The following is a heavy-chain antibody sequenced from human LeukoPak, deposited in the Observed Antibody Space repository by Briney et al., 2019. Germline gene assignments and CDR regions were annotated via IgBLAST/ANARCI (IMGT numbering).Heavy chain of an antibody. Sequence: GASVKVSCKASGYTFTNYYIHWVRQAPGQGLEWMGIINPSGGNTSYAQKFQGRVTMTRDTSTSTVYMELSSLRSEDTAVYYCARDGRMKGCSSISCSWFDPWGQGTLVTVSS. J-gene: IGHJ5*02. CDR2: INPSGGNT. V-gene: IGHV1-46*01. D-gene: IGHD2-2*01. CDR3: ARDGRMKGCSSISCSWFDP. CDR1: GYTFTNYY.